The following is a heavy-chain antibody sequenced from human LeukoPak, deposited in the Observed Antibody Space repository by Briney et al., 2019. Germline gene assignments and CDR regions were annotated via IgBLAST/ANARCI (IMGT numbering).Heavy chain of an antibody. J-gene: IGHJ4*02. D-gene: IGHD2-21*01. CDR1: GFTFSSYS. CDR3: ARGGGFCGGDCYGIDY. V-gene: IGHV3-21*01. CDR2: VSSRSSYI. Sequence: KPGGSLRLSCAASGFTFSSYSRNWVRQAPGKGLEWVSSVSSRSSYINYADSVKGRFIISRDDAKNSLYLQMNSLRAEDTAVYYCARGGGFCGGDCYGIDYWGQGTLVTVSS.